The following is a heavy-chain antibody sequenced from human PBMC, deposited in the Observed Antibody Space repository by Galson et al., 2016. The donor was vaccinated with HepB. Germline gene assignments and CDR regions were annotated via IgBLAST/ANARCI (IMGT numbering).Heavy chain of an antibody. D-gene: IGHD3-10*01. Sequence: SETLSLTRAVFGGSFSGYYWSWIRRPPGKGLEWTGEINHSGSTNYNPSLKSRVTISVDTSKNQFSLKLSSVTAADTAVYYCARGRLMVRGVILDYWGQGTLVTVSS. CDR2: INHSGST. CDR1: GGSFSGYY. J-gene: IGHJ4*02. CDR3: ARGRLMVRGVILDY. V-gene: IGHV4-34*01.